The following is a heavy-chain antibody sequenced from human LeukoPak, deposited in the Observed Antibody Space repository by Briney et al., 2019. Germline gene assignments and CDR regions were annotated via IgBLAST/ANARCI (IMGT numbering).Heavy chain of an antibody. D-gene: IGHD1-26*01. CDR1: GFTFSSYG. V-gene: IGHV3-30*02. CDR3: AKQSSGSYRPPDY. Sequence: GGSLRLSCAASGFTFSSYGMHWVRQAPGKGLEWVAFIRYDGSNKYYADSVKGRFAISRDNSKNTLCLQMNSLRAEDTAVYYCAKQSSGSYRPPDYWGQGTLVTVSS. J-gene: IGHJ4*02. CDR2: IRYDGSNK.